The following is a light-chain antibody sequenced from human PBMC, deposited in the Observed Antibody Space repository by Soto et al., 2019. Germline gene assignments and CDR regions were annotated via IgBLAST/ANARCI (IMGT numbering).Light chain of an antibody. CDR3: QQYVTSPRT. CDR1: QSLRPTY. V-gene: IGKV3-20*01. Sequence: EVVLTLSPDTLSLSPGETATLSCRASQSLRPTYVAWYQQKPGQAPRLLIYGASFRATDIPNRFSGRGSGTDFTLSISRLEPEDFAVYYCQQYVTSPRTFGQGTKV. CDR2: GAS. J-gene: IGKJ1*01.